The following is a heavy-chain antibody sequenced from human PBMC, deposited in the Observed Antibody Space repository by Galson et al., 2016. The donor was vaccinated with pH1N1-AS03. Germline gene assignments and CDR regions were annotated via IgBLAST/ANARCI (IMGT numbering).Heavy chain of an antibody. J-gene: IGHJ4*02. CDR1: EFTFSPYG. V-gene: IGHV3-23*01. Sequence: SLRLSCAASEFTFSPYGMGWVRQAPGKGREWVPSISGSGTRTFYADSVKGRFSISRDNFNNTLSLQMNALRADDTAVYYCARTPRVGAPYFFDYWGQGALVTVSS. CDR3: ARTPRVGAPYFFDY. CDR2: ISGSGTRT. D-gene: IGHD1-26*01.